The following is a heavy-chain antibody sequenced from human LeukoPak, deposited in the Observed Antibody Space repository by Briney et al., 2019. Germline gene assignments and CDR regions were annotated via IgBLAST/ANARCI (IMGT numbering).Heavy chain of an antibody. D-gene: IGHD5-24*01. J-gene: IGHJ2*01. Sequence: SGGSLRLSCADSGFNFDDYAMHWVRQAPGRGLEWVSGINWKTGNGIYADSVKGRFTISRDNAKNSLYLQMSSLRAEDTALYYCTRRAARWQFDLWGRGTLLTVSS. CDR3: TRRAARWQFDL. V-gene: IGHV3-9*01. CDR2: INWKTGNG. CDR1: GFNFDDYA.